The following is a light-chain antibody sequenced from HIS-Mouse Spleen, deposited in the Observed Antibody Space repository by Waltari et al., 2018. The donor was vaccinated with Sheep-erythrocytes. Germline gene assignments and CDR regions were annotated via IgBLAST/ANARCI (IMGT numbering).Light chain of an antibody. CDR1: SSDVGSYNL. Sequence: QSALTQPASVSGSPGQSITISCTGTSSDVGSYNLVSWYQQHPSKAPKLMIYEGSKRPSGVSNRFSGSKSGNTAYLTISGLQAEDEAYYYCCSYAGSSTPWVFGGGTKLTVL. CDR3: CSYAGSSTPWV. J-gene: IGLJ3*02. CDR2: EGS. V-gene: IGLV2-23*01.